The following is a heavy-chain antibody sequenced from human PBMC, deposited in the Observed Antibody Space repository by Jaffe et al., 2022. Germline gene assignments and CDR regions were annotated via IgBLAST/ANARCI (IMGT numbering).Heavy chain of an antibody. Sequence: EVQLVESGGGLVQPGGSLRLSCAASGFTFSSYEMNWVRQAPGKGLEWVSYISSSGSTIYYADSVKGRFTISRDNAKNSLYLQMNSLRAEDTAVYYCARDTEGYSYGYVKYFDYWGQGTLVTVSS. CDR2: ISSSGSTI. CDR1: GFTFSSYE. D-gene: IGHD5-18*01. J-gene: IGHJ4*02. V-gene: IGHV3-48*03. CDR3: ARDTEGYSYGYVKYFDY.